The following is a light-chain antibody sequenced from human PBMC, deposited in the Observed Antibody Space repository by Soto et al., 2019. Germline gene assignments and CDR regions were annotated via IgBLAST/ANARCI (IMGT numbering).Light chain of an antibody. CDR2: GAS. J-gene: IGKJ1*01. Sequence: EIVLTQSPGTLSLSPGERATLSCRASQSVSSSYLAWYQQKPGQAPRLLIYGASSRATGIPDRFSGSGSGTDSTLTISRLEPDDFAVYYCKQSREFGQGTKLDIK. CDR3: KQSRE. CDR1: QSVSSSY. V-gene: IGKV3-20*01.